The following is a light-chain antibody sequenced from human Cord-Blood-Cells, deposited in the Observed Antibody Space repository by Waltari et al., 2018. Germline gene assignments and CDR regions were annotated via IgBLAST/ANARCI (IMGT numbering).Light chain of an antibody. V-gene: IGLV2-23*03. Sequence: QSALTPPASVSGSPGQSITISCTGTSTDAGRYNLVSWYQQPPGKAPKLMIYEGSKRPSGVANRFSGSKSGNTASLTISGLQAEDEADYYCCSYAGSSTFVFGGGTKLTVL. CDR1: STDAGRYNL. CDR3: CSYAGSSTFV. CDR2: EGS. J-gene: IGLJ3*02.